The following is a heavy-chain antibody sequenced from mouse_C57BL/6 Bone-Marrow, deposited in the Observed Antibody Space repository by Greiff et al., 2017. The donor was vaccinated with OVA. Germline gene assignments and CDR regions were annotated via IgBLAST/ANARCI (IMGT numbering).Heavy chain of an antibody. J-gene: IGHJ3*01. Sequence: QVQLQQPGAELVMPGASVKLSCKASGYTFTSYWMHWVKQRPGQGLAWIGEIDPSDSYPNYNQKFKGKSTLTVDKSSSTAYMQLSSLTSEASAVYYCARKVGRGWFAYWGQGTLVTVSA. CDR2: IDPSDSYP. CDR1: GYTFTSYW. V-gene: IGHV1-69*01. CDR3: ARKVGRGWFAY.